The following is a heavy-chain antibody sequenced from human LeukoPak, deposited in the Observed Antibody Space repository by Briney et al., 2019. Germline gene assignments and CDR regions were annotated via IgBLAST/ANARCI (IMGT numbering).Heavy chain of an antibody. J-gene: IGHJ4*02. Sequence: GESLKISCKGSGYSFTSYLIGWVRQMPGKGLAWMGIIDPNDSDTTYSPSFQGQVTISADKSISTAYLQWSSLKASDTAMYYCATFSYTNDWYEDYWGQGTLVTASS. D-gene: IGHD6-19*01. CDR3: ATFSYTNDWYEDY. CDR2: IDPNDSDT. V-gene: IGHV5-51*01. CDR1: GYSFTSYL.